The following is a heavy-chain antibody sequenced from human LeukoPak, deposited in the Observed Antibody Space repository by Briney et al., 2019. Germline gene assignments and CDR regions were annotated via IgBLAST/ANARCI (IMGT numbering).Heavy chain of an antibody. CDR1: GFTFSSYA. CDR3: ATSLGYYGSGRAGAY. D-gene: IGHD3-10*01. Sequence: GGSLRLSCAASGFTFSSYAMSWVRQAPGKGLEWVSAISGSGGSTYYADSVKGRFTISRDNSKNTLYLQVNSLRAEDTAVYYCATSLGYYGSGRAGAYWGQGTLVTVSS. V-gene: IGHV3-23*01. CDR2: ISGSGGST. J-gene: IGHJ4*02.